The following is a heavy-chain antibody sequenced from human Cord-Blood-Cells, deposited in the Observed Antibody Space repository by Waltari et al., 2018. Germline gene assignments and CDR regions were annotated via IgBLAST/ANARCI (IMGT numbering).Heavy chain of an antibody. D-gene: IGHD3-10*01. V-gene: IGHV4-34*01. CDR2: INHSGST. J-gene: IGHJ5*02. Sequence: QVQLQQWGAGLLKPSETLSLTCAVSGGSFRGYYWSWIRQPPGQGLEWIGEINHSGSTNYNPSLKSRVTISVDTSKNQCSLKLSSVTAADTAVYYCARGHTMVRGVKGSNWFDPWGQGTLVTVSS. CDR1: GGSFRGYY. CDR3: ARGHTMVRGVKGSNWFDP.